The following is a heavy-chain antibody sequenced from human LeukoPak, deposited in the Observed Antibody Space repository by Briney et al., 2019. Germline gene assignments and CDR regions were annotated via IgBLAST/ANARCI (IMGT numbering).Heavy chain of an antibody. Sequence: SETLSLTCTVSGGSISSYYWSWIRQPPGKGLEWIGYIYYSGSTNYNPSLKSRVTISVDTSKNQFSLKLSSVTAADTAVYYCARAKGGCSGGSCYPPSDWFDPWGQGTLVTVSS. V-gene: IGHV4-59*08. CDR1: GGSISSYY. D-gene: IGHD2-15*01. CDR3: ARAKGGCSGGSCYPPSDWFDP. J-gene: IGHJ5*02. CDR2: IYYSGST.